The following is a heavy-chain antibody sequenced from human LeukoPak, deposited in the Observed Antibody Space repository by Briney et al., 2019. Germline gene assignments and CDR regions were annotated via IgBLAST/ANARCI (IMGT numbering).Heavy chain of an antibody. CDR2: INHSGST. V-gene: IGHV4-34*01. Sequence: SETLSLTCAVYGGSFSGYYWSWICQPPGKGLEWIGEINHSGSTNYNPSLKSRVTISVDTSKNQFSLKLSSVTAADTAVYYCARGEYSSSWYPDYFDYWGQGTLVTVSS. CDR1: GGSFSGYY. CDR3: ARGEYSSSWYPDYFDY. J-gene: IGHJ4*02. D-gene: IGHD6-13*01.